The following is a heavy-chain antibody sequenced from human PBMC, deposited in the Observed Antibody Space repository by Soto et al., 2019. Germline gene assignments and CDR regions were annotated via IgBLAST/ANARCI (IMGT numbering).Heavy chain of an antibody. J-gene: IGHJ5*02. CDR3: ARHEGWTGPDQ. CDR1: GASIGSGGW. D-gene: IGHD2-8*02. CDR2: IFHDENT. V-gene: IGHV4-4*02. Sequence: SETLSLTCAVSGASIGSGGWWSWVRQPPGKGLEWIAEIFHDENTNYSPSLKSRVTISVDKSQNQFSLNVYSVTAADTAVYYCARHEGWTGPDQWGQGTLVTVSS.